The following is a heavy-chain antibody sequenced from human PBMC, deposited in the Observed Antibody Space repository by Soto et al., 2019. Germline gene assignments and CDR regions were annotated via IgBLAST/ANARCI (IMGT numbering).Heavy chain of an antibody. CDR3: ARYSGSYWHYLDF. CDR2: IYPGDSDT. Sequence: PGESLKISCKGSGYSFASHWVDWVRQMPEKGLEWIGTIYPGDSDTKYSSAFRGHVTISADTSVSTAYLQWRSLEATDSAIYYCARYSGSYWHYLDFWGQGTLVTVSS. D-gene: IGHD1-26*01. CDR1: GYSFASHW. J-gene: IGHJ4*02. V-gene: IGHV5-51*01.